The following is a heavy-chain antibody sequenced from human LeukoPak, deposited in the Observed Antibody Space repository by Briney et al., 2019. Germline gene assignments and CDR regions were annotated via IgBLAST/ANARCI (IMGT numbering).Heavy chain of an antibody. CDR3: ARVASSSLTGYYPYFDY. V-gene: IGHV1-18*01. CDR1: GYTFTSFG. D-gene: IGHD3-9*01. CDR2: ISPYTGNT. J-gene: IGHJ4*02. Sequence: GASVKVSCKASGYTFTSFGISWVRQAPGQGLEWMGWISPYTGNTNYAQNLQGRVTMTTGTSTSTAYMELRSLRSDDTAVYYCARVASSSLTGYYPYFDYWGQGTLVTVSS.